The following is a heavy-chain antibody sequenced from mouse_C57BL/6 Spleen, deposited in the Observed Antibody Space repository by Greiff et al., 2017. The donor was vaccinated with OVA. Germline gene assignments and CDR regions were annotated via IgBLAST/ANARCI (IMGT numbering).Heavy chain of an antibody. D-gene: IGHD2-4*01. CDR2: IYWDDDK. CDR3: ARSYDYDGEDYAMDY. J-gene: IGHJ4*01. CDR1: GFSLSTSGMG. Sequence: QVTLKESGPGILQSSQTLSLTCSFSGFSLSTSGMGVSWIRQPSGKGLEWLAHIYWDDDKRYNPSLKSRLTISKDTSRNQVFLKITSVDTADTATDYCARSYDYDGEDYAMDYWGQGTSVTVSS. V-gene: IGHV8-12*01.